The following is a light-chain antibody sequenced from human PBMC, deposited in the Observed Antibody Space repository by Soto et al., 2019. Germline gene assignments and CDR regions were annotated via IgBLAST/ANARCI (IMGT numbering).Light chain of an antibody. J-gene: IGLJ1*01. Sequence: QSALTQPRSVSGSPGQSVTISCTGGSSDVGGSNHVSWYQHHPGKAPKLMIYDVNKRPSGVPDRFSGSKSGNTASLTTSGLQAEDEADYHRCSSADTYAFGFGTGTKGTVL. CDR2: DVN. CDR3: CSSADTYAFG. V-gene: IGLV2-11*01. CDR1: SSDVGGSNH.